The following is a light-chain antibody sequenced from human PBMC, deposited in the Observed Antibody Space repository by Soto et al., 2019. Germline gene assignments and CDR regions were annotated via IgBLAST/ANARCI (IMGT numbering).Light chain of an antibody. V-gene: IGKV1-5*01. Sequence: DIQITQSPYTLSASVGDRVTITSRASQSIGAWLAWYQHRPGKAPSLLIYDASTLRSGVPSRFSGSGSGTEFTLTISSLQADDFATYYCQQSDTYPLTFGQGTRLEI. J-gene: IGKJ5*01. CDR1: QSIGAW. CDR2: DAS. CDR3: QQSDTYPLT.